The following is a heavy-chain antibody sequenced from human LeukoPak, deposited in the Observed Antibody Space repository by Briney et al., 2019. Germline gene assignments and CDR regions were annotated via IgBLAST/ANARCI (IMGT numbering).Heavy chain of an antibody. CDR1: GFTFSSYG. CDR3: AKFIRADSFDY. CDR2: ISYDGSNK. J-gene: IGHJ4*02. V-gene: IGHV3-30*18. D-gene: IGHD3-10*01. Sequence: GGPLRLSCAASGFTFSSYGMHSVRRAPGKGLEWVAVISYDGSNKYYADSVKGRFTISRDNSKNTLYLQMNSLRAEDTAVYYCAKFIRADSFDYWGQGTLVTVSS.